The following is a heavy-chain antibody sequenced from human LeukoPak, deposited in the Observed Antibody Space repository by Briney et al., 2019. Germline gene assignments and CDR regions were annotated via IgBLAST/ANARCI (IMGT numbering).Heavy chain of an antibody. Sequence: GGSLTLSCAAFGFTYSRYGMHWVRQVPGKGLEWVAVIWSDGTEKYYGDAVKGRFTISRDNSMKTLYLQMNSLRGDDTAVYYCAKDAQRGFDYSNSLEYWGQGTLVTVSS. CDR2: IWSDGTEK. V-gene: IGHV3-33*06. CDR3: AKDAQRGFDYSNSLEY. CDR1: GFTYSRYG. J-gene: IGHJ4*02. D-gene: IGHD4-11*01.